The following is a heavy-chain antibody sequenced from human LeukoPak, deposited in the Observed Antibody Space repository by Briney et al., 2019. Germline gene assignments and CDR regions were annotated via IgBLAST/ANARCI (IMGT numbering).Heavy chain of an antibody. V-gene: IGHV4-34*01. D-gene: IGHD6-19*01. CDR2: INHSGST. Sequence: PSETLSLTCTVSGGSISGYYWSWIRQPPGKGLEWIGEINHSGSTNYNPSLKSRVTISVDTSKNQFSLKLSSVTAADTAVYYCARGRGAVAGIDYWGQGTLVTVSS. CDR1: GGSISGYY. CDR3: ARGRGAVAGIDY. J-gene: IGHJ4*02.